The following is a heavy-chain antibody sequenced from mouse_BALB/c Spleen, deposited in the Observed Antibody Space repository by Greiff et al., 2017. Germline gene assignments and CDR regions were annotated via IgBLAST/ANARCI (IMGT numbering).Heavy chain of an antibody. CDR1: GYSFTSYW. V-gene: IGHV1-5*01. D-gene: IGHD2-4*01. CDR3: TRERDYDPFAY. J-gene: IGHJ3*01. CDR2: IYPGNSDT. Sequence: EVQLQQSGTVLARPGASVKMSCKASGYSFTSYWMHWVKQRPGQGLEWIGAIYPGNSDTSYNQKFKGKAKLTAVTSASTAYMELSSLTNEDSAVYYCTRERDYDPFAYWGQGTLVTVSA.